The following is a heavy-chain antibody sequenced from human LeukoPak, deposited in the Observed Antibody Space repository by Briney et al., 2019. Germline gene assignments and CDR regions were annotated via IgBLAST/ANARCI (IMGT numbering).Heavy chain of an antibody. Sequence: PSETLSLTCTVSGGSISSSSYYWGWIRQPPGKGLEWIGSIYYSGSTYYKPSLKSRVTISVDTSKNQFSLKLSSVTAADTAVYYCARHAYYYDRSGSYEAFDIWGQGTMVTVSS. V-gene: IGHV4-39*01. CDR2: IYYSGST. CDR1: GGSISSSSYY. J-gene: IGHJ3*02. CDR3: ARHAYYYDRSGSYEAFDI. D-gene: IGHD3-22*01.